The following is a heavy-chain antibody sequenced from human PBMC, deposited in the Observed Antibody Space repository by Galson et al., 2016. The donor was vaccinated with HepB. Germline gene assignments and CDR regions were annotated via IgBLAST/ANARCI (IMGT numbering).Heavy chain of an antibody. CDR2: IYHSGGT. CDR3: ARPRSGPVGGNYYLDV. Sequence: ETLSLTCAVHGGSFSGYNWTWIRQPPRKGLEWIGEIYHSGGTNCNPSLKSRVTISVDMSKNQFSLNLSSVTAADTAVYYCARPRSGPVGGNYYLDVWGQGTTVTVSS. D-gene: IGHD6-19*01. CDR1: GGSFSGYN. V-gene: IGHV4-34*01. J-gene: IGHJ6*03.